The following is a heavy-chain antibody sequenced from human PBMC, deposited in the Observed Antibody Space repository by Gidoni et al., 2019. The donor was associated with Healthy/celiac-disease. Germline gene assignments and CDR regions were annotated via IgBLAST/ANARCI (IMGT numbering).Heavy chain of an antibody. J-gene: IGHJ5*02. V-gene: IGHV4-34*01. Sequence: QVQLQQWGAGLLKPSETMSLTCAVYGGSFSGYYWSWIRKPPGKGLEWIGEITHSGSTNYNPSLKSRVTISVDTSKNQFSLKLSSVTAADTAVYYCAREGGVYGSGIGGWFDPWGQGTLVTVSS. D-gene: IGHD3-10*01. CDR1: GGSFSGYY. CDR3: AREGGVYGSGIGGWFDP. CDR2: ITHSGST.